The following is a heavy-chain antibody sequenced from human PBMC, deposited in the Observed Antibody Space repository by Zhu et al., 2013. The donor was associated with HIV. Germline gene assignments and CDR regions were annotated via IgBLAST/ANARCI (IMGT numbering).Heavy chain of an antibody. CDR1: GDIFNNYA. V-gene: IGHV1-69*06. CDR3: ARDLYCSSTSCSPGMDV. J-gene: IGHJ6*02. D-gene: IGHD2-2*01. Sequence: QVQLVQSGAEVKKPGSSVRVSCKASGDIFNNYAVSWVRQAPGQGLEWMGGIIPIFGTANYAQKFQGRVTITADKSTSTAYMELSSLRSEDTAVYYCARDLYCSSTSCSPGMDVVGPRA. CDR2: IIPIFGTA.